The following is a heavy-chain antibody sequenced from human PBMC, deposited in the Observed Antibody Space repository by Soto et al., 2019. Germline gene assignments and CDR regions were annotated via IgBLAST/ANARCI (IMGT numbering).Heavy chain of an antibody. CDR1: GYSFSSYW. V-gene: IGHV5-51*01. D-gene: IGHD3-9*01. Sequence: GESLKISCKSSGYSFSSYWIAWVRLMPGKGLEWMGSIYPDDSDTKYSPSFQGQVTISADKSISAAYLQWSSLKASDTAIYYCARNSLTSYYNYYYSMDVWDQGTTVTVSS. J-gene: IGHJ6*02. CDR3: ARNSLTSYYNYYYSMDV. CDR2: IYPDDSDT.